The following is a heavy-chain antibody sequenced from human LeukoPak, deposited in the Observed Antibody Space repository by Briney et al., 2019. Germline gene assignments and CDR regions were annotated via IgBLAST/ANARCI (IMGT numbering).Heavy chain of an antibody. CDR1: GFTLSTYT. CDR3: VRDFLGESGAGGP. J-gene: IGHJ5*02. CDR2: ISPTAIST. D-gene: IGHD3-10*01. V-gene: IGHV3-21*06. Sequence: GGSLRLSCAASGFTLSTYTMTWVRQAPGKGLEWASSISPTAISTWYADSLKGRFTISGDNARNLLFLEGNGLRAEDTGVFYCVRDFLGESGAGGPWGQGTLVTVSS.